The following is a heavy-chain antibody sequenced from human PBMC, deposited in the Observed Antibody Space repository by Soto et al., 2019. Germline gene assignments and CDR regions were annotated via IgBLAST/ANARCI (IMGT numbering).Heavy chain of an antibody. Sequence: SETLSLTCTVSGDSISNFYWGWIRQPTGKGLESLGRISARGRTNYNPSLQSRVAMSLDTSKNQFSLRLTSLSAADTAVYFCARGMGRYFDLWGRGTLVTVSS. V-gene: IGHV4-4*07. CDR1: GDSISNFY. CDR2: ISARGRT. CDR3: ARGMGRYFDL. D-gene: IGHD2-8*01. J-gene: IGHJ2*01.